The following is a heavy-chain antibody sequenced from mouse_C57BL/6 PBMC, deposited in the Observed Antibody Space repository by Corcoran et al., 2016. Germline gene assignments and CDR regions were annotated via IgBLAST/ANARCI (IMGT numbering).Heavy chain of an antibody. Sequence: EVQLQQSGPELVQPGASVKISCKASGYTFTDYYMNWVKQSHGKSLEWIGDINPNNGGTSYNQKFKGKATLTVDKSSSTAYMELRSLTSEDSAVYYCASRPYGNYEGAMDYWGQGTSVTVSS. CDR3: ASRPYGNYEGAMDY. J-gene: IGHJ4*01. CDR2: INPNNGGT. CDR1: GYTFTDYY. D-gene: IGHD2-1*01. V-gene: IGHV1-26*01.